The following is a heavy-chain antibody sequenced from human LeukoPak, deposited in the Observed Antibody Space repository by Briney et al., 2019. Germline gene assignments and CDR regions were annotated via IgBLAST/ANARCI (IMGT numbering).Heavy chain of an antibody. CDR2: ISGSGGST. CDR1: GFTFSSYA. J-gene: IGHJ4*02. D-gene: IGHD3-22*01. CDR3: ARIVFTYYYDSSGYYYFDY. V-gene: IGHV3-23*01. Sequence: GGSLRLSCAASGFTFSSYAMSWVRQAPGKGLEWVSAISGSGGSTYYADSVKGRFTISRDNSKNTLYLQMNSLRAEDTAVYYCARIVFTYYYDSSGYYYFDYWGQGTLVTVSS.